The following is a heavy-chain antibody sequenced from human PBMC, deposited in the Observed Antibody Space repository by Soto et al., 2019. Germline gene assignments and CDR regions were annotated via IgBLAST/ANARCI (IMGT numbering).Heavy chain of an antibody. CDR3: AGTSSLQWYYMDV. CDR1: GGSISSSSYY. Sequence: SETLSLTCTVSGGSISSSSYYWGWIRQPPGKGLEWIGSIYYSGSTYYNPSLKSRVTISVDTSKNQFSLKLNSVTPEDTAVYYCAGTSSLQWYYMDVWDKGTTVTVSS. J-gene: IGHJ6*03. CDR2: IYYSGST. D-gene: IGHD1-7*01. V-gene: IGHV4-39*01.